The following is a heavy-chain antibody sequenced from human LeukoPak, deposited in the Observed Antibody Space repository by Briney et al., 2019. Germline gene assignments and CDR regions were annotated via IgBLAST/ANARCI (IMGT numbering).Heavy chain of an antibody. J-gene: IGHJ6*02. CDR1: GGSISSSSYY. V-gene: IGHV4-39*01. CDR2: IYYSGNT. Sequence: SETLSLTCTVSGGSISSSSYYWGWIRQPPGKGLEWIGSIYYSGNTYYNPSLKSRVTISVDTSMNQFSLKLSSVTAADTAVYYCARLGGGTGSYYYYGMDVWGQGTTVTVSS. CDR3: ARLGGGTGSYYYYGMDV. D-gene: IGHD2-15*01.